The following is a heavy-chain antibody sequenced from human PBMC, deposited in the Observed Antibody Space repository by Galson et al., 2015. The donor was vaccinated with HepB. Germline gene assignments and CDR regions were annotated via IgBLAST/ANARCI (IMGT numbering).Heavy chain of an antibody. CDR2: IKQDGGEK. Sequence: SLRLSCAASGFTSGSHWMSWVRQAPGKGLEWVGIIKQDGGEKYYLDSVKGRFTISRDSADNSLFLQMNSLKPEDTALYYCARVVIHCSGGSCPLDYWGPGTLVTVSS. CDR3: ARVVIHCSGGSCPLDY. V-gene: IGHV3-7*01. J-gene: IGHJ4*02. D-gene: IGHD2-15*01. CDR1: GFTSGSHW.